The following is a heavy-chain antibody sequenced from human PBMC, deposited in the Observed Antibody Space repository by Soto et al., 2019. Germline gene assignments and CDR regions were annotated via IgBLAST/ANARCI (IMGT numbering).Heavy chain of an antibody. CDR2: ISYDGSDK. CDR1: GFTFSSYA. V-gene: IGHV3-30-3*01. J-gene: IGHJ4*02. CDR3: AREERRWYLDY. Sequence: VQLVESGGGVVQPGRSLRLSCAASGFTFSSYAMHWVRQAPGKGLEWVAVISYDGSDKYYAHSVKGRFTISRDNSKNTLYLQMNSLTAEDTAVYYCAREERRWYLDYWGQGTLVTVSS. D-gene: IGHD1-26*01.